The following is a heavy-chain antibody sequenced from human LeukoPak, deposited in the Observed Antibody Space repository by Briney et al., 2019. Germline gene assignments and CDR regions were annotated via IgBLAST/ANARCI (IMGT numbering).Heavy chain of an antibody. CDR2: IYHSGGT. J-gene: IGHJ4*02. CDR3: ARVIVGATLDY. CDR1: GGSISSSNW. D-gene: IGHD1-26*01. V-gene: IGHV4-4*02. Sequence: SETLSLTCAVSGGSISSSNWWSWVRQPPGKGLEWIGSIYHSGGTYYNPSLKSRVTISVDTSKNQFSLKLSSVTAADTAVYYCARVIVGATLDYWGQGTLVTVSS.